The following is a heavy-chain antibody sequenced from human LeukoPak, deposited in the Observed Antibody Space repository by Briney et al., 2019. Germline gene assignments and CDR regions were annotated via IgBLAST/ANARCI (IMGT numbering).Heavy chain of an antibody. D-gene: IGHD6-13*01. J-gene: IGHJ4*02. CDR1: GFTFSSYA. CDR3: AKDLRSSWSFDY. V-gene: IGHV3-30*18. Sequence: GGSLRLSCAASGFTFSSYAMSWVRQAPGKGLEWVAVISYDGSNKDFADSVKGRFTISRDNSKNTLDLQMNSLRAEDTAVYYCAKDLRSSWSFDYWGQGTLVTVSS. CDR2: ISYDGSNK.